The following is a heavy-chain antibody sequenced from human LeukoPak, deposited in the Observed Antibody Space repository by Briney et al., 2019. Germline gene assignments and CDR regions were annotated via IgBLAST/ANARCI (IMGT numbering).Heavy chain of an antibody. CDR3: SRHYRRDGNNYGLGD. V-gene: IGHV4-59*08. D-gene: IGHD5-24*01. J-gene: IGHJ4*02. Sequence: PSETLSLTCTVSGGSISTYYWSWIRQSPGKGLEWIGYVYYTGSTNYNPSLKSRVTISVDTSKNQFSLKLSSVTAADTAVYYCSRHYRRDGNNYGLGDWGQGTLVTVSS. CDR1: GGSISTYY. CDR2: VYYTGST.